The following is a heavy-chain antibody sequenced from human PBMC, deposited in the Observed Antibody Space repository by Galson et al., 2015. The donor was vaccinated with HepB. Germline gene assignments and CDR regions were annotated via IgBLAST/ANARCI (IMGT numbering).Heavy chain of an antibody. Sequence: SVKVSCKASGYTFTSYGISWVRQAPGQGLEWMGWISPYNGNTNYAQKLQGRVTMTTDTSTSTAYMELRNLRSDDTAVHYCARAPIVGGGAFDIWGQGTMVTVSS. CDR1: GYTFTSYG. CDR2: ISPYNGNT. D-gene: IGHD1-26*01. J-gene: IGHJ3*02. V-gene: IGHV1-18*01. CDR3: ARAPIVGGGAFDI.